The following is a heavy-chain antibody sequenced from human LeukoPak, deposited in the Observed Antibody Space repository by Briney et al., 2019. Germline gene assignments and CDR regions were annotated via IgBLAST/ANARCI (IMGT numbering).Heavy chain of an antibody. CDR3: AGDSSNWNIDY. Sequence: GGSLRLTCAASGFTFSSYSMNWVRQAPGKGLDWVSSISSSSSYIYYADSVKGRFTISRDNAKNSLYLQMNSLRVEDTAVYYCAGDSSNWNIDYWGQGTPVTVSS. V-gene: IGHV3-21*01. CDR1: GFTFSSYS. CDR2: ISSSSSYI. D-gene: IGHD6-13*01. J-gene: IGHJ4*02.